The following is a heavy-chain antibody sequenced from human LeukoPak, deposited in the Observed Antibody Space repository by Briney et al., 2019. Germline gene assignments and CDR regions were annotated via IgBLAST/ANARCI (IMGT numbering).Heavy chain of an antibody. CDR2: IYSGSST. CDR3: AREGDGYRTTGYFDY. V-gene: IGHV3-53*01. CDR1: GFTVSSSY. Sequence: GGSLRLSCAASGFTVSSSYMSWVRQAPGKGLEWVSVIYSGSSTYYADSVKGRFTISRDNSKNTLYLQMNSLRVEDTAVYYCAREGDGYRTTGYFDYWGQGTLVTVSS. J-gene: IGHJ4*02. D-gene: IGHD5-24*01.